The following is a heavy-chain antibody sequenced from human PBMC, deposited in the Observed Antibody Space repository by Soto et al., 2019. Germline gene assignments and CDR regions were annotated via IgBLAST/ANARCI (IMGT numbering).Heavy chain of an antibody. CDR3: ARDHSSGWYYFDY. J-gene: IGHJ4*02. CDR2: INPSGGST. CDR1: GYTFTSYY. V-gene: IGHV1-46*01. D-gene: IGHD6-19*01. Sequence: ASVKVSCTASGYTFTSYYMHWVRQAPGQGLEWMGIINPSGGSTTYAQRFQGRVTMTRDTSTSTVYMELSSLRSDDTAMYYCARDHSSGWYYFDYWGQGTLVTVSS.